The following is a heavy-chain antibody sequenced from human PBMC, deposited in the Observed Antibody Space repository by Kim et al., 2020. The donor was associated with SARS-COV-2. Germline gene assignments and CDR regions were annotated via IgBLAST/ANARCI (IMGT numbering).Heavy chain of an antibody. Sequence: SETLSLTCAVYGGSFSGYYWSWIRQPPGKGLEWIGEINHSGSTNYNPSLKSRVTISVDTSKNQFSLKLSSVTAADTAVYYCAREKSRWFDPWGHGTMGT. CDR3: AREKSRWFDP. CDR1: GGSFSGYY. CDR2: INHSGST. J-gene: IGHJ5*02. V-gene: IGHV4-34*01.